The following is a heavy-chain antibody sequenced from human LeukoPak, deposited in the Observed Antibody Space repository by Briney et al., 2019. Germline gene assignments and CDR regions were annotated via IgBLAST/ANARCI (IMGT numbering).Heavy chain of an antibody. V-gene: IGHV3-23*01. CDR3: AKDQYGDYDHYYMDV. D-gene: IGHD4-17*01. CDR2: ISGSGGST. CDR1: GFTFSSYG. Sequence: GGSLRLSCAASGFTFSSYGMSWVRQAPGKGLEWVSAISGSGGSTYYADSVKGRFTISRDNSKNTLYLQMNSLRAEDTAVYYCAKDQYGDYDHYYMDVWGKGTTVTIS. J-gene: IGHJ6*03.